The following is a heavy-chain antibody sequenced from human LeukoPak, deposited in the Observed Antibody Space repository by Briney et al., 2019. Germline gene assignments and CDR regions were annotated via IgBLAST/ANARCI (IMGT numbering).Heavy chain of an antibody. CDR3: AREGFLSDYYGSGRRRSRDAFDI. CDR2: IYYSGST. J-gene: IGHJ3*02. CDR1: GGSISSYY. V-gene: IGHV4-59*01. Sequence: SETLSLTCTVSGGSISSYYWSWIRQPPGKGLEWIGYIYYSGSTNYNPSLKSRVTISVDTSKNQFSLKLSSVTAADTAVYYCAREGFLSDYYGSGRRRSRDAFDIWGQGTMVTVSS. D-gene: IGHD3-10*01.